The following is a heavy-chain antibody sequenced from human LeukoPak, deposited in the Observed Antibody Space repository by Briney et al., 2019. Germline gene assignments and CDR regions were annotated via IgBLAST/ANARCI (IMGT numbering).Heavy chain of an antibody. CDR3: AKPLPPLRYFDWSSDY. CDR2: ISGSGGST. J-gene: IGHJ4*02. V-gene: IGHV3-23*01. Sequence: PGGSLRLSCAASGFTFSSYAMSWVRQAPGKGLEWVSAISGSGGSTYYADSVKGRFTISRDNSKNTLYLQMNSLRAEDTAVYYCAKPLPPLRYFDWSSDYWGQGTLVTVSS. D-gene: IGHD3-9*01. CDR1: GFTFSSYA.